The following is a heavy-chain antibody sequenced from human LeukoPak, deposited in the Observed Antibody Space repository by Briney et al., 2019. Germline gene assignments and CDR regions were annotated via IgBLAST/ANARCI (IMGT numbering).Heavy chain of an antibody. Sequence: SGPTLVKPTQTLTLTCTFSGFSLSTSGVGVGWIRQPPGKALEWLAIIFWDDDKRYSPFLESRLTITKDTSKNQVVLTTANMDPVDTATYYCAHSLPYDHGLDYWGQGTLVSVSS. V-gene: IGHV2-5*02. J-gene: IGHJ4*02. CDR2: IFWDDDK. D-gene: IGHD3-16*01. CDR1: GFSLSTSGVG. CDR3: AHSLPYDHGLDY.